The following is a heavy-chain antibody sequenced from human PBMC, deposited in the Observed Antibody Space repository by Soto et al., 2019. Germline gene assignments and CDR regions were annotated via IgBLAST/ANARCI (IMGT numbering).Heavy chain of an antibody. CDR3: ARGWCGGSCNRYYYYYMDV. D-gene: IGHD2-15*01. CDR1: SGSISSSNW. CDR2: IYHSGST. Sequence: SETLSLTCAVSSGSISSSNWWSWVRQPPGKGLEWIGEIYHSGSTNYNPSLKSRVTISVDKSKNQFSLKLSSVTAADTAVYYCARGWCGGSCNRYYYYYMDVWGKGTTVTVSS. J-gene: IGHJ6*03. V-gene: IGHV4-4*02.